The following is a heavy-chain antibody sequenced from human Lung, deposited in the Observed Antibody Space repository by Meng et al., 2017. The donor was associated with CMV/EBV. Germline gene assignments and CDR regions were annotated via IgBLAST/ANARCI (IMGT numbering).Heavy chain of an antibody. CDR2: INPSGGST. Sequence: AXVXVSXXASGYTFTSYYMHWVRQAPGQGLEWMGIINPSGGSTSYAQKFQGRVTMTRDTSTSTVYMELSSLRSEDTAVYYCARDLITIAAADNYYYYGMDVWGQGTTVXVSS. V-gene: IGHV1-46*01. D-gene: IGHD6-13*01. J-gene: IGHJ6*02. CDR1: GYTFTSYY. CDR3: ARDLITIAAADNYYYYGMDV.